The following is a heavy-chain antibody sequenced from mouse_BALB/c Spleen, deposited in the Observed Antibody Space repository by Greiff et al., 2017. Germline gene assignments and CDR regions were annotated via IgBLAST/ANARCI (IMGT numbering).Heavy chain of an antibody. CDR2: ISYSGST. D-gene: IGHD2-3*01. CDR3: ARGGDGYLDY. Sequence: EVKLMESGPGLVKPSQSLSLTCTVTGYSITSDYAWNWIRQFPGNKLEWMGYISYSGSTSYNPSLKSRISITRDTSKNQFFLQLNSVTTEDTATYYCARGGDGYLDYWGQGTTLTVSS. CDR1: GYSITSDYA. J-gene: IGHJ2*01. V-gene: IGHV3-2*02.